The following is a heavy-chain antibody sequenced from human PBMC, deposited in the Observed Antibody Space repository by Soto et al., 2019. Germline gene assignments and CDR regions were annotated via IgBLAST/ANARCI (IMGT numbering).Heavy chain of an antibody. CDR1: GFTFSSYG. CDR2: ISYDGSNK. J-gene: IGHJ6*02. Sequence: QVQLVESGGGVVQPGTSLRLSCAASGFTFSSYGMHWVRQAPGKGLEWVAVISYDGSNKYYADSVKGRFTISRDNSKNTLYLQMNSLRAEDTAVYYCAKDIGTRWFGEYGMDVWGQGTTVTVSS. CDR3: AKDIGTRWFGEYGMDV. D-gene: IGHD3-10*01. V-gene: IGHV3-30*18.